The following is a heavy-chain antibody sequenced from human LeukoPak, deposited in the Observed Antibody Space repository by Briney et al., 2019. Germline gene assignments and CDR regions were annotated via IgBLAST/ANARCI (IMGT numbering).Heavy chain of an antibody. V-gene: IGHV4-61*02. D-gene: IGHD3-9*01. CDR1: GGSISSGSYY. CDR3: ARVNILTGYLDY. CDR2: IYTSGST. J-gene: IGHJ4*02. Sequence: SQTLSLTCTVSGGSISSGSYYWSWIRQPAGKGLEWIGRIYTSGSTNYNPSLKSRVTISVDTSKNQFSLKLSSVTAADTAVYYCARVNILTGYLDYWGQGTLVTVSS.